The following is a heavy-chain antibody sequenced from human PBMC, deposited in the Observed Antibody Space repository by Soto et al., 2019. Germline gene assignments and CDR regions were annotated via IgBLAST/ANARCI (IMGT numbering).Heavy chain of an antibody. J-gene: IGHJ4*02. Sequence: QVQLVQSGAEVKKPGASVKVSCKASGYTFTNYYMHWVRQAPGQGLEWMGIITVSGGRTSYAQKFQGRVTMTREMSTSTVYMELSSLRSEDTAVYYCARSYSSSFLSPSDYWGQGTLVTVSS. CDR3: ARSYSSSFLSPSDY. D-gene: IGHD6-6*01. CDR1: GYTFTNYY. V-gene: IGHV1-46*03. CDR2: ITVSGGRT.